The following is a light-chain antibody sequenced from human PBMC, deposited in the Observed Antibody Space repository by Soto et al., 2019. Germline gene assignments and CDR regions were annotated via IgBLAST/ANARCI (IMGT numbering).Light chain of an antibody. CDR3: QSYDSSLSGV. J-gene: IGLJ1*01. CDR2: DVS. Sequence: QTVLTQPRSVSGSPGQSVTISCTGTSSDVGGYNYVSWYQQHPGKAPKLMIYDVSKRPSGVPDRFSGSKSGTSASLAITGLQAEDEADYYCQSYDSSLSGVFGSGTKVTVL. CDR1: SSDVGGYNY. V-gene: IGLV2-11*01.